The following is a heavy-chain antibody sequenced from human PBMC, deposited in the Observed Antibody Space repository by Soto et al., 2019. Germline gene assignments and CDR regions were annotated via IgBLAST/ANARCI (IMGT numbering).Heavy chain of an antibody. Sequence: QVQLVESGGGVVQPGRSLRLSCAASGFTFSSYAMHWVRQAPGKGLEWVAVISYDGSNKYYADSVKGRFTISRDNSKNTLYLQMNSLRAEDTAVYYCARDEAGYGIDVWGQGTTVTVSS. J-gene: IGHJ6*02. CDR2: ISYDGSNK. CDR1: GFTFSSYA. CDR3: ARDEAGYGIDV. V-gene: IGHV3-30-3*01.